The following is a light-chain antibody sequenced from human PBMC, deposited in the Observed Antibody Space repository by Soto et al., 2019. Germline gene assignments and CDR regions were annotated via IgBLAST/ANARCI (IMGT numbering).Light chain of an antibody. CDR2: EVT. CDR3: SSYGGFNNVI. CDR1: IDDVGAYHY. J-gene: IGLJ2*01. Sequence: QSVLTQPPSASGSPGQSVIISCTGTIDDVGAYHYVSWYRQFPGEAPQLIIYEVTKRPSGVPDRFSGSKSGNTASLTVSGLQADDEADYYCSSYGGFNNVIFGGGTKVTVL. V-gene: IGLV2-8*01.